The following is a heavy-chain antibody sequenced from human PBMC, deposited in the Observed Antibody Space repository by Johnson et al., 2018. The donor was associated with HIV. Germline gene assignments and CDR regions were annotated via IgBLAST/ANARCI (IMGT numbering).Heavy chain of an antibody. CDR3: ARDRWLGDAFDI. CDR1: GFTVSSNY. J-gene: IGHJ3*02. D-gene: IGHD6-19*01. CDR2: IYDGDTT. Sequence: VQLVESGGGLIQPGGSLRLSCAASGFTVSSNYMSWVRQAPGKGLEWVSVIYDGDTTYYTDSVKGRFTISRDDSKNTLYLQMNSLRPDDSAVYYCARDRWLGDAFDIWGQWTMVTVSS. V-gene: IGHV3-66*03.